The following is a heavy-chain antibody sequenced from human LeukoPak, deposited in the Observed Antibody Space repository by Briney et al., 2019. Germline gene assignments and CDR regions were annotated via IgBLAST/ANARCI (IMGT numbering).Heavy chain of an antibody. Sequence: PGGSLRLSCAASGFTFSSYSMNWVRQAPGKGLEWVSSISSSSSYIYYADSVKGRFTISRDNAKNLLYLQMNSLRAEDTAVYYCARVQRGYDLILRKDYYYYMDVWGKGTTVTVSS. J-gene: IGHJ6*03. CDR2: ISSSSSYI. CDR3: ARVQRGYDLILRKDYYYYMDV. V-gene: IGHV3-21*01. CDR1: GFTFSSYS. D-gene: IGHD5-12*01.